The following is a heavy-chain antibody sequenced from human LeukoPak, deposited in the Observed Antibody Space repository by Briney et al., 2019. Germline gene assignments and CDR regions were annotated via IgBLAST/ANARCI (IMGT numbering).Heavy chain of an antibody. CDR3: ARASYYYDTGGLGAFDV. Sequence: GGSLRLSCAASGFIFGDYGMYWVRQAPGKGLEWVSGINWNSDRIGYADSVKGRFTISRDNAKNSLYMQMNSVRAEDTALYYCARASYYYDTGGLGAFDVWGQGTTVIVSS. V-gene: IGHV3-9*01. CDR1: GFIFGDYG. CDR2: INWNSDRI. D-gene: IGHD3-22*01. J-gene: IGHJ3*01.